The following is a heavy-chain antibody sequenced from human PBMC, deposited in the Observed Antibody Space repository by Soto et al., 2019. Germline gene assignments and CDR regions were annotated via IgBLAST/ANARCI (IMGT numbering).Heavy chain of an antibody. J-gene: IGHJ4*02. Sequence: SETLSLTCAVYGGSFSGYYWSWIRQPPGKGLEWIGEINHSGSTNYNPSLKSRVTISVDTSKNQFSLKLSSVTAADTAVYYCAREGRRYYDILTGSTTFDYWGQGTLVTVSS. CDR1: GGSFSGYY. V-gene: IGHV4-34*01. CDR3: AREGRRYYDILTGSTTFDY. D-gene: IGHD3-9*01. CDR2: INHSGST.